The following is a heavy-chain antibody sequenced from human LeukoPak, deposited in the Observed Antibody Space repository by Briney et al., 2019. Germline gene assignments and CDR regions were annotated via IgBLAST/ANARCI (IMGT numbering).Heavy chain of an antibody. CDR2: ISSSSSYI. CDR3: MTSPGGMYVVY. J-gene: IGHJ4*02. D-gene: IGHD3-16*01. CDR1: GFTFSSYS. Sequence: GGSLRLSCAASGFTFSSYSMNWVRQAPGKGLEWVSSISSSSSYIYYADSVKGRFTISRDNAKNSLYLQMNSLRAEDTAVYYCMTSPGGMYVVYRGQGTPLTASS. V-gene: IGHV3-21*01.